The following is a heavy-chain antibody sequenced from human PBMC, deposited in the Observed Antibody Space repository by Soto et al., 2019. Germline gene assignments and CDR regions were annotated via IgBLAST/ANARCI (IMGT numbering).Heavy chain of an antibody. CDR1: GASIGSGSYS. D-gene: IGHD3-10*01. CDR3: ARFPLWFGELDY. J-gene: IGHJ4*02. V-gene: IGHV4-30-2*01. CDR2: LHHSGDT. Sequence: QLQLQESGSGLVRPSQTLSLPCTVSGASIGSGSYSWNWIRQPPGKGMEWIGDLHHSGDTYFNPSLRRRVSISVDRSNNQFSLQLISVTAAGTAVYYCARFPLWFGELDYWGQGALVTVSS.